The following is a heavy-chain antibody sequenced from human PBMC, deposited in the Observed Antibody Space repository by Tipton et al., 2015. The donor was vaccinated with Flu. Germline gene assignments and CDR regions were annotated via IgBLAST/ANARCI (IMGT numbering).Heavy chain of an antibody. CDR2: IYYSGNT. Sequence: TLSLTCTVSGGSISSVTYYWGWIRQSPGKGLEWIGNIYYSGNTYYNPSLKSRVTMSVDTSKNQMSLRLNSVTAADTAVYYCARVGGDYRDTSGFIPWFDLWGQGTLVTVSS. J-gene: IGHJ5*02. V-gene: IGHV4-39*07. CDR1: GGSISSVTYY. CDR3: ARVGGDYRDTSGFIPWFDL. D-gene: IGHD3-22*01.